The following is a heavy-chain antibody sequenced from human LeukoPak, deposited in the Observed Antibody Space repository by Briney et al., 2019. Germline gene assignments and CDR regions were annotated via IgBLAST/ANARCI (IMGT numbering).Heavy chain of an antibody. CDR2: MNGGGTSI. D-gene: IGHD2-15*01. CDR3: ARGCSGDRCYDY. Sequence: PGGSLRLSCAASGFTFSSYAMTWVRQAPGKGLEWVSAMNGGGTSIYYADSVKGRFTISRDNSKNTVYLQMNSLRADDTAVYFCARGCSGDRCYDYWGQGTLVPVPS. J-gene: IGHJ4*02. V-gene: IGHV3-23*01. CDR1: GFTFSSYA.